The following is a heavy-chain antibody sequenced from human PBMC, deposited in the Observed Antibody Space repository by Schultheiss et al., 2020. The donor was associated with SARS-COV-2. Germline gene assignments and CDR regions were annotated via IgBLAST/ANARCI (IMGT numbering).Heavy chain of an antibody. Sequence: SETLSLTCTVSGGSISSGGYYWSWIRQHPGKGLEWIGYIYYSGSTNYNPSLKSRVTISVDTSKNQFSLKLSSVTAADTAVYYCARGGRERGSGWYASNYFSGMDVWGQGTTVTVSS. CDR3: ARGGRERGSGWYASNYFSGMDV. CDR2: IYYSGST. J-gene: IGHJ6*02. D-gene: IGHD6-19*01. V-gene: IGHV4-61*08. CDR1: GGSISSGGYY.